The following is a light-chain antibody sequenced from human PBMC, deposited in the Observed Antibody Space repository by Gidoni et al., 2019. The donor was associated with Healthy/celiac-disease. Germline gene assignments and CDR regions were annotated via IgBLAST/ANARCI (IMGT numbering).Light chain of an antibody. Sequence: IVMTQSPATLSVSPGERATLSCRASQSVSSNLAWYQQKPGQAPRLLIYGASTSATGIPARFSGSGSGTEFTLTISSLQSEDFAVYYWQQYNNWPLTCGGXTKVEIK. J-gene: IGKJ4*01. CDR1: QSVSSN. CDR2: GAS. CDR3: QQYNNWPLT. V-gene: IGKV3-15*01.